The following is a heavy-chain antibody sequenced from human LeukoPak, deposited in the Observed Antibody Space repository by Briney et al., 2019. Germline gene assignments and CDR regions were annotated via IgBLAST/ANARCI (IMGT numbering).Heavy chain of an antibody. Sequence: PGGSLRLSCAASGFTFSSYEMNWVRQAPGKGLEWVSYISSSGSTIYYADSVKGRFTISRDNAKNSLYLQMNSLRAEDTAVYYCARDSTVVAAFDYWGQGTPVTVSS. CDR1: GFTFSSYE. D-gene: IGHD2-15*01. CDR2: ISSSGSTI. J-gene: IGHJ4*02. CDR3: ARDSTVVAAFDY. V-gene: IGHV3-48*03.